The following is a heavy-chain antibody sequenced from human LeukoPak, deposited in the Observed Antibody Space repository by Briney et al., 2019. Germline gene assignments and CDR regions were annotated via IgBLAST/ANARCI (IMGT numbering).Heavy chain of an antibody. CDR2: IWYDGSKK. J-gene: IGHJ4*02. D-gene: IGHD6-19*01. Sequence: GRSLTLSCAASGFTFSNYGMQWVRQAPGQGLEWVAVIWYDGSKKYYADSVKGRFTISRDNSKNTLYLQMSSLKVEDTGIYYCAKVIRSSGWYVDSWGQGILVTVSS. V-gene: IGHV3-33*06. CDR1: GFTFSNYG. CDR3: AKVIRSSGWYVDS.